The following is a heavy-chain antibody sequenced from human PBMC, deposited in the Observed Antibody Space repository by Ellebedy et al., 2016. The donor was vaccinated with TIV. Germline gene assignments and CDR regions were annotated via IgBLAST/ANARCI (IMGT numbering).Heavy chain of an antibody. V-gene: IGHV3-74*01. Sequence: PGGSLRLSCAASGFTFSSYWMHWVRQAPGKGLVWVSRINSDGSSTSYADSVKGRFTISRDNAKNTLYLQMNSLRAEDTAVYYCARDLPYYYDSSGYYGAFDIWGQGTMVTVSS. J-gene: IGHJ3*02. D-gene: IGHD3-22*01. CDR2: INSDGSST. CDR3: ARDLPYYYDSSGYYGAFDI. CDR1: GFTFSSYW.